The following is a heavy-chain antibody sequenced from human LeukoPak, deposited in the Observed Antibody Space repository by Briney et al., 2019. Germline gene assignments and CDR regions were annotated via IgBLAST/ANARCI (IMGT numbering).Heavy chain of an antibody. CDR3: ARGTIAAAGYYYFDY. CDR2: IKQDGSEK. D-gene: IGHD6-13*01. J-gene: IGHJ4*02. V-gene: IGHV3-7*04. Sequence: GGSLRLSCAASGFTFSSYWMSWVRQAPGRGLEWVANIKQDGSEKYYVDSVKGRFTISRDNAKNSLYLQMNSLRAEDTAVYYCARGTIAAAGYYYFDYWGQGTQVTVSS. CDR1: GFTFSSYW.